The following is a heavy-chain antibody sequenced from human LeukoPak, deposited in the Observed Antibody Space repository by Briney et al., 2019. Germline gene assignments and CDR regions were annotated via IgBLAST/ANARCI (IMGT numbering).Heavy chain of an antibody. J-gene: IGHJ6*03. CDR1: GGSFSGYY. V-gene: IGHV4-34*01. CDR2: INHSGST. D-gene: IGHD6-6*01. CDR3: ARRITGGAARPRPAYYYYYMDV. Sequence: SETLSLTCAVYGGSFSGYYWSWIRQPPGKGLEWIGEINHSGSTNYNPSLKSRVTISVDASKNQFSLKLSSVTAADTAVYYCARRITGGAARPRPAYYYYYMDVWGKGTTVTVSS.